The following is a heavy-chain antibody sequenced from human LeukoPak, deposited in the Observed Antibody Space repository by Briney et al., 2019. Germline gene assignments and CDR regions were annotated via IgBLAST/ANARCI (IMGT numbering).Heavy chain of an antibody. CDR2: IKAGNGDT. V-gene: IGHV1-3*01. CDR3: ATRITMVRGAPWGY. J-gene: IGHJ4*02. D-gene: IGHD3-10*01. CDR1: GYTFINYA. Sequence: ASVKVSCKASGYTFINYAIHWVRQAPGQRLEWMGWIKAGNGDTEYPQTFQGRVTITRDTSASTAYMELSSLRAEDTAVYYCATRITMVRGAPWGYWGQGTLVTVSS.